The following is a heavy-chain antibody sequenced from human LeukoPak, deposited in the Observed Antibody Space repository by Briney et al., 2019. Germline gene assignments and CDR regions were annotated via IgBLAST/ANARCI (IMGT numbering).Heavy chain of an antibody. D-gene: IGHD6-6*01. CDR1: GFTFSSYA. V-gene: IGHV3-23*01. CDR3: AKGRARGGSSPPYYFDY. CDR2: ISGSGGST. J-gene: IGHJ4*02. Sequence: PGGSLRLSCAASGFTFSSYAMSWVRQAPGKGLEWVSAISGSGGSTYYADSVKGRFTISRDNSKNTLYLQMNSLRAEDTAVYYCAKGRARGGSSPPYYFDYWGQGTLVTVSS.